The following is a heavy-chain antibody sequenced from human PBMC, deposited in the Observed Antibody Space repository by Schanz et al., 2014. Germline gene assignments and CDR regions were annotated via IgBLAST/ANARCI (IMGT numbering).Heavy chain of an antibody. J-gene: IGHJ3*01. V-gene: IGHV3-74*01. Sequence: EVQLVQSGGGLVQPGGSLRLSCAASGFTFSSHWMHWVRQDPGKGLVWVAGINSGGSNTDYADSVTGRFTISRDNAKNTLYLQMNSLIAKDTAVYYCATGRFGELSAFDVWGQGTMVTVSS. D-gene: IGHD3-10*01. CDR2: INSGGSNT. CDR1: GFTFSSHW. CDR3: ATGRFGELSAFDV.